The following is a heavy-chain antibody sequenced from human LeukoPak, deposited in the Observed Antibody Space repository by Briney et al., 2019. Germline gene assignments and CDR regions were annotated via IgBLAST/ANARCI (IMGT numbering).Heavy chain of an antibody. Sequence: SETLSLTCNVSGDSINSYYWSWIRQPPGKGLEWIGYIYYSGSTNYNPSLKSRVTISVDTSKNQFSLKLTSVTAADTAVYYCATRRDGYNWDYWGQGTLVTVSS. J-gene: IGHJ4*02. D-gene: IGHD5-24*01. V-gene: IGHV4-59*12. CDR1: GDSINSYY. CDR3: ATRRDGYNWDY. CDR2: IYYSGST.